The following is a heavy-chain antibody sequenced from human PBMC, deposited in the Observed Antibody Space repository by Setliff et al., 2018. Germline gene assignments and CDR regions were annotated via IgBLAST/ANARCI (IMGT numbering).Heavy chain of an antibody. J-gene: IGHJ4*02. CDR3: AGDLRGSLLRIVGATTHFDY. CDR2: INWNGGST. D-gene: IGHD1-26*01. Sequence: GGSLRLSCAASGFTLDDYGMSWVRQAPGKGLEWVSGINWNGGSTGYADSVKGGFTISRDNAKNSLYLQMNSLRAEDTALYYCAGDLRGSLLRIVGATTHFDYWGQGTLVTVSS. V-gene: IGHV3-20*04. CDR1: GFTLDDYG.